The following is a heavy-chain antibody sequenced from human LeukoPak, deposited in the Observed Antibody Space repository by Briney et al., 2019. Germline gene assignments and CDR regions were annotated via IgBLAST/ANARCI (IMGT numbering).Heavy chain of an antibody. CDR3: ARGGGDYYMDV. Sequence: SETLSLTCTVSGGSISSSSYYWGWIRQPPGKGLEWIGEINHSGSTNYNPSLKSRVTISVDTSKNQFSLQLNSVTAADTAVHYCARGGGDYYMDVWGKGTTVTVSS. V-gene: IGHV4-39*07. CDR2: INHSGST. CDR1: GGSISSSSYY. J-gene: IGHJ6*03.